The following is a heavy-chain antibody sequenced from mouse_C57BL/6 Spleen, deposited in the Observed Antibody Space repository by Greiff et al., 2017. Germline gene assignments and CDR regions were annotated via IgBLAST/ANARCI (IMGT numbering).Heavy chain of an antibody. J-gene: IGHJ4*01. D-gene: IGHD1-1*01. Sequence: EVMLVESGGGLVKPGGSLKLSCAASGFTFSDYGMHWVRQAPEKGLEWVAYISSGSSTIYYADTVKGRFTISRDNAKNTLFLQMTSLRSEDTAMYYCAKIYGRGYAMDYWGQGTSVTVSS. CDR3: AKIYGRGYAMDY. V-gene: IGHV5-17*01. CDR2: ISSGSSTI. CDR1: GFTFSDYG.